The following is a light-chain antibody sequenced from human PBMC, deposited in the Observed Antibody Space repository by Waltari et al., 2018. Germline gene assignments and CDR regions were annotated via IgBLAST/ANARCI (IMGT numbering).Light chain of an antibody. Sequence: QSALTQPPSVSGSPGQSVTTSCTGTSSDVAPYYRLSWYQQSPGTAPKLLIYEVTYRAPGVPDRFSASKSGNTASLTISGLQPEDEADYYCSSFASDGSYVFGTGTTVAVL. V-gene: IGLV2-18*02. CDR3: SSFASDGSYV. J-gene: IGLJ1*01. CDR1: SSDVAPYYR. CDR2: EVT.